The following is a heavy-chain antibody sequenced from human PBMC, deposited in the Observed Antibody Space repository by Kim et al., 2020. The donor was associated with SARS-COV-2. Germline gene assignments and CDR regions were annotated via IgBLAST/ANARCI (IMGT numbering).Heavy chain of an antibody. D-gene: IGHD1-7*01. CDR2: IYYSGST. J-gene: IGHJ5*02. Sequence: SETLSLTCTVSGGSISSGGYYWSWIRQHPGKGLEWIGYIYYSGSTYYNPSLKSRVTISVDTSKNQFSLKLSSVTAADTAVYYCGRYVTGASLNWFDPWGQGTLVTVSS. V-gene: IGHV4-31*03. CDR1: GGSISSGGYY. CDR3: GRYVTGASLNWFDP.